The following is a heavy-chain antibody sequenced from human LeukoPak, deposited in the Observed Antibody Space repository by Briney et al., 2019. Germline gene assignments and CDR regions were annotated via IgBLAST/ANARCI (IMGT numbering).Heavy chain of an antibody. D-gene: IGHD6-19*01. CDR2: FDPEDGET. CDR3: ATDLWDSSGRGY. V-gene: IGHV1-24*01. CDR1: GYTLTELS. J-gene: IGHJ4*02. Sequence: GASVKVSCKVSGYTLTELSMHWVRQAPGKGLEWMGGFDPEDGETIYAQKFQGRVTMTEDTSTDTAYMELSSLRSEDTAVYYCATDLWDSSGRGYWGQGTLVTVSS.